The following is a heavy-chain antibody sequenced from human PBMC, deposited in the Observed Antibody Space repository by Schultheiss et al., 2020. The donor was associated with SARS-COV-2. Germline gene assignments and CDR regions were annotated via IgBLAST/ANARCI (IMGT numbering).Heavy chain of an antibody. CDR1: GFTFSSYA. Sequence: GGSLRLSCAASGFTFSSYAMSWVRQAPGKGLEWVSYISSSGSTIYYADSVKGRFTISRDNSKNTLYLQMNSLRAEDTAVYYCARGGGYIWGSPFDYWGQGTLVTVSS. CDR2: ISSSGSTI. D-gene: IGHD3-16*01. V-gene: IGHV3-48*01. J-gene: IGHJ4*02. CDR3: ARGGGYIWGSPFDY.